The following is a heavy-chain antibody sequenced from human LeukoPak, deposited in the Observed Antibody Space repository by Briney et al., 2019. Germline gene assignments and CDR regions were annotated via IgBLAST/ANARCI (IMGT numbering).Heavy chain of an antibody. CDR2: ISSRSSYI. Sequence: PGGSLRLSCAASGFTFSSYSMNWVRQAPGKGLEWVSSISSRSSYIYYADSVKGRFTISRDNAKNSLYLQMNSLRAEDTAVYYCAKDVVVVAATPGYYYYYMDVWGKGTTVTVSS. V-gene: IGHV3-21*01. D-gene: IGHD2-15*01. CDR3: AKDVVVVAATPGYYYYYMDV. J-gene: IGHJ6*03. CDR1: GFTFSSYS.